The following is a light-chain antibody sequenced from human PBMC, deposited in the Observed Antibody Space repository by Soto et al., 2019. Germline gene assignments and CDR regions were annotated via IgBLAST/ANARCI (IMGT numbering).Light chain of an antibody. Sequence: EIVLTQSPATLSLSPGERATLSCRASQSVSRYLVWYQQKPGQAPRLLIYDASNRATGIPARFSGSGSGTDFTLTISSLEPEDFAVYDCQHRSNWPPAFGQGTRLEIK. CDR3: QHRSNWPPA. V-gene: IGKV3-11*01. CDR2: DAS. J-gene: IGKJ5*01. CDR1: QSVSRY.